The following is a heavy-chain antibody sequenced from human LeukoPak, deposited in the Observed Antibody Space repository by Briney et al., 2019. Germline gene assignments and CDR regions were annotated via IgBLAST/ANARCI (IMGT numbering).Heavy chain of an antibody. CDR2: IYSGGST. D-gene: IGHD5-12*01. Sequence: GGSLRLSCAASGFTFSSYEMNWVRQAPGKGLEWVSLIYSGGSTYYADSVKGRFTISRDNSKNTLYLQMNSLRAEDTAVYYCAGGPSGYHNTGGQGTLVTVSS. CDR1: GFTFSSYE. V-gene: IGHV3-66*01. J-gene: IGHJ4*02. CDR3: AGGPSGYHNT.